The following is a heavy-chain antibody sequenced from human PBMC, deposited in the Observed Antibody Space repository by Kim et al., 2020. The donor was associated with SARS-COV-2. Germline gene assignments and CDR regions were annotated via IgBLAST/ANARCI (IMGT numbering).Heavy chain of an antibody. D-gene: IGHD3-22*01. CDR3: AYFLAIVVVDEYFQH. Sequence: GGSLRLSCAASGFTFSSYAMSWVRQAPGKGLEWVSAISGSGGSTYYADSVKGRFTISRDNSKNTLYLQMNSLRAEDTAVYYCAYFLAIVVVDEYFQHWGQGTLVTVSS. J-gene: IGHJ1*01. V-gene: IGHV3-23*01. CDR2: ISGSGGST. CDR1: GFTFSSYA.